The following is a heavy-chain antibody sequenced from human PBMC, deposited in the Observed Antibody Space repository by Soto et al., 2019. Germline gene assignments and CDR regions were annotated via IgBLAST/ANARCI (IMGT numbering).Heavy chain of an antibody. J-gene: IGHJ1*01. CDR3: ARETRRGGPEYFKH. Sequence: ASVKVSCKASGYTFTSYAMHWVRQAPGQRLEWMGWINPGNGNTKYAQKFQGWVTMTRDTSISTAYMELSRLRSDDTAVYYCARETRRGGPEYFKHWGQGTLVTVSS. D-gene: IGHD3-10*01. V-gene: IGHV1-3*01. CDR2: INPGNGNT. CDR1: GYTFTSYA.